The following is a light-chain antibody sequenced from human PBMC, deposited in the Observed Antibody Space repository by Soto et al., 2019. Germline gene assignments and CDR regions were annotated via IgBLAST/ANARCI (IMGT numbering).Light chain of an antibody. CDR1: QSVSSSY. V-gene: IGKV3-20*01. Sequence: ESVLAQSPGTLSLSPGESATLSCRASQSVSSSYLAWYQQKPGQAPRLLIYGASSRATGIPDRFSGSGSGTDFTLAISRLEPEDFAVYYCQQYGSSPPRTFGQGSNVDI. J-gene: IGKJ1*01. CDR2: GAS. CDR3: QQYGSSPPRT.